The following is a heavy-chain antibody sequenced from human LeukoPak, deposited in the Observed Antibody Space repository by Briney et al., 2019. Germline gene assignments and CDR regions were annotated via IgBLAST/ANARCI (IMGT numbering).Heavy chain of an antibody. V-gene: IGHV3-15*01. CDR2: IKSKTDGGTT. D-gene: IGHD6-19*01. J-gene: IGHJ6*03. Sequence: GGSLRLSCAASGFTFTNAWMSWVRQAPGKGLEWVGRIKSKTDGGTTDYAAPVKGRFTISRDDSKSIAYLQMINLKTEDTAVYYCTRAPSSSGSSWYPSGWYSSHSYYYMDVWGKGTTVTVSS. CDR3: TRAPSSSGSSWYPSGWYSSHSYYYMDV. CDR1: GFTFTNAW.